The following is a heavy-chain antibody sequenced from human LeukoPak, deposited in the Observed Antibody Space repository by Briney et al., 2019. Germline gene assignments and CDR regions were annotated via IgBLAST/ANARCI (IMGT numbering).Heavy chain of an antibody. V-gene: IGHV3-21*01. J-gene: IGHJ4*02. CDR1: GFTFSSYS. D-gene: IGHD3-22*01. CDR3: ARDQGYYDSSGPIDY. Sequence: GGSLRLSCAAFGFTFSSYSMNWVRQAPGKGLEWVSSISSSSSYIYYADSVKGRFTISRDNAKNSLYLQMNSLRAEDTAVYYCARDQGYYDSSGPIDYWGQGTLVTVSS. CDR2: ISSSSSYI.